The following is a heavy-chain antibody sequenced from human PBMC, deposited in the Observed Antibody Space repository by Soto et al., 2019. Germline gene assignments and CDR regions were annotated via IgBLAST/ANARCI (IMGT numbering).Heavy chain of an antibody. V-gene: IGHV3-74*01. Sequence: EVQLVESGGGLVQPGGSLRLSCAASGLTFSSYWMHWVRQAPGKGLVWVSRISTDGSVTTYADSVKGRFTISRDNAKNTRFWQMNSLRTADTAVYYCATAGDGSGGWALDYWGQGTLVTVSS. CDR1: GLTFSSYW. D-gene: IGHD6-19*01. CDR3: ATAGDGSGGWALDY. J-gene: IGHJ4*02. CDR2: ISTDGSVT.